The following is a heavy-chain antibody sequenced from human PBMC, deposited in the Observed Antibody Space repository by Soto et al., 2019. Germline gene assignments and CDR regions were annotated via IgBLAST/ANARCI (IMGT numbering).Heavy chain of an antibody. Sequence: EVQLLESGGGLVQPGGSLRLSCTASGFTFSSYAMSWVRQAPGKGLEWVSAISGSGGSTYYADSVKGRFTISRDNSKNTLYLQMNSLRAEDTAVYYCAKRAGSHSYYYDSSGYYIDYWGQGTLVTVSS. CDR3: AKRAGSHSYYYDSSGYYIDY. CDR2: ISGSGGST. J-gene: IGHJ4*02. CDR1: GFTFSSYA. D-gene: IGHD3-22*01. V-gene: IGHV3-23*01.